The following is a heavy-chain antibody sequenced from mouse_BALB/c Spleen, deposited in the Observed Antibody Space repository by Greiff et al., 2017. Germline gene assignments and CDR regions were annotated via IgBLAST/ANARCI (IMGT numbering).Heavy chain of an antibody. CDR1: GYSITSGYY. CDR3: ATRQVYYFDY. CDR2: ISYDGSN. V-gene: IGHV3-6*02. J-gene: IGHJ2*01. Sequence: EVQLQESGPGLVKPSQSLSLTCSVTGYSITSGYYWNWIRQFPGNKLEWMGYISYDGSNNYNPSLKNRISITRDTSKNQFFLKLNSVTTEDTATYYCATRQVYYFDYWGQGTTLTVSS. D-gene: IGHD2-12*01.